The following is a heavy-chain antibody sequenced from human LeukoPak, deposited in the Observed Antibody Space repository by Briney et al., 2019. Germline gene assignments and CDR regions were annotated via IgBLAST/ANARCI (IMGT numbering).Heavy chain of an antibody. Sequence: PGGSQRLSCAASGFTFDDYAMHWVRQAPGKGLEWVSGISWNSGSIGYADSVKGRFTISRDNAKNSLYLQMNSLRAEDTALYYCAKDIGLKRQWLAGDAFDIWGQGTMVTVSS. CDR2: ISWNSGSI. CDR3: AKDIGLKRQWLAGDAFDI. J-gene: IGHJ3*02. D-gene: IGHD6-19*01. CDR1: GFTFDDYA. V-gene: IGHV3-9*01.